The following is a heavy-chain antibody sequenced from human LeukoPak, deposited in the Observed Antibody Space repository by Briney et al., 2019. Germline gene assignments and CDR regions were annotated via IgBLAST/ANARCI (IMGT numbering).Heavy chain of an antibody. CDR2: INHSGST. Sequence: SETLSLTCAVYGVSFSGYYWSWIRQPPGKGLEWVGEINHSGSTNYNPSLKSRVTISVDTSKNQFSLKLSSVTAADTAVYYCARSPKVLRFLEWLPEYYYYGMDVWGQGTTVTVSS. CDR1: GVSFSGYY. CDR3: ARSPKVLRFLEWLPEYYYYGMDV. D-gene: IGHD3-3*01. J-gene: IGHJ6*02. V-gene: IGHV4-34*01.